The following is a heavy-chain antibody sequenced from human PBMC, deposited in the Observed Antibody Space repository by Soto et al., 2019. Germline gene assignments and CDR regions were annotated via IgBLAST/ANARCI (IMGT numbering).Heavy chain of an antibody. J-gene: IGHJ4*02. Sequence: ASVKVSCKTSGGTFSTFGISWVRQAPGQGLEWMGGIIPFFGTAEYSQKFEDRITITADESTNTVYMDLRSLTSEDTAIYYCARTAPMDAGDKYYYDFWGQGALVTVSS. D-gene: IGHD3-16*01. CDR1: GGTFSTFG. CDR2: IIPFFGTA. CDR3: ARTAPMDAGDKYYYDF. V-gene: IGHV1-69*13.